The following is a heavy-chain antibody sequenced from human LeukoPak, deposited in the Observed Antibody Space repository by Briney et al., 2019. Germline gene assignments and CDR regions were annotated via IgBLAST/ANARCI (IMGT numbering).Heavy chain of an antibody. CDR3: ARVTVTTRYYYYMDV. J-gene: IGHJ6*03. Sequence: GGSLRLSCVTSGFTFSRYAMHWVRQAPGKGLQWVTVTSYDGSDTYYADSVKGRFTLSRDSSTNTVYLQMDNLRTEDTAVYYCARVTVTTRYYYYMDVWGKGTTVTISS. D-gene: IGHD4-17*01. CDR2: TSYDGSDT. V-gene: IGHV3-30*03. CDR1: GFTFSRYA.